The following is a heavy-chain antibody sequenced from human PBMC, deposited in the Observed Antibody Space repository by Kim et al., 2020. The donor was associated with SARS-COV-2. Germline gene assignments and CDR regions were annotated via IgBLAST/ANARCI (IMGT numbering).Heavy chain of an antibody. V-gene: IGHV3-48*02. Sequence: SIIYYAGYVEGRFTISRDNAKNSVSLQMSSLRDEDTAMYYCASRGYYIDFWGQGTLVTVSS. J-gene: IGHJ4*02. CDR2: SII. CDR3: ASRGYYIDF. D-gene: IGHD6-13*01.